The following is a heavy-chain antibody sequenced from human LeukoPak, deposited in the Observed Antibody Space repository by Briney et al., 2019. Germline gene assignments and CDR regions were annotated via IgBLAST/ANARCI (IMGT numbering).Heavy chain of an antibody. CDR1: GGSLSSRSTSY. D-gene: IGHD3-3*02. J-gene: IGHJ6*03. Sequence: PSQSLSLTCTVSGGSLSSRSTSYWGCLRQPPGKGVEWIGSIYYDRSSYYNPSLKSRVTISLDTSKNQFSLKLSAVTAADTAVYYGARAFYPGYYSYMAVWGKGTTVTVSS. CDR3: ARAFYPGYYSYMAV. V-gene: IGHV4-39*07. CDR2: IYYDRSS.